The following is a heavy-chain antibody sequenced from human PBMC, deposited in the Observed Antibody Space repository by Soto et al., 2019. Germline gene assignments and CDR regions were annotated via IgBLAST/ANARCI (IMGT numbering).Heavy chain of an antibody. D-gene: IGHD4-17*01. J-gene: IGHJ5*02. V-gene: IGHV4-39*01. CDR3: ARGGHGDENWFDP. Sequence: PLDTLSLTCTVSGGSISSSSYYWGWIRQPPGKGLEWIGSIYYSGSTYYKPSLKSRVTISVETSKNQFSLKLSSVTAADTAVYYCARGGHGDENWFDPWGQGTLVNVSS. CDR2: IYYSGST. CDR1: GGSISSSSYY.